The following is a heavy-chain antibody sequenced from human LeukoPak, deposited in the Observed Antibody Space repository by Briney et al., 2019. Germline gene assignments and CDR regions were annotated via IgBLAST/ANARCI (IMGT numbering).Heavy chain of an antibody. Sequence: ASVKVSCKASGYTFTSYGSSWVRQAPGQELEWMGWISAYNGNTNYAQKLQGRVTMTTDTSTSTAYMELRSLRSDDTAVYYCARDGEITIFGVVTNYYYGMDVWGQGTTVTVSS. CDR1: GYTFTSYG. V-gene: IGHV1-18*01. J-gene: IGHJ6*02. CDR2: ISAYNGNT. CDR3: ARDGEITIFGVVTNYYYGMDV. D-gene: IGHD3-3*01.